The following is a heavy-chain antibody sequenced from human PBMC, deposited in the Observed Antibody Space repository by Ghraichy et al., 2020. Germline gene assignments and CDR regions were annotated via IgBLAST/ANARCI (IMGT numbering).Heavy chain of an antibody. D-gene: IGHD2-2*01. CDR1: GFTFSSYA. CDR2: ISGSGGST. CDR3: AKDGEDIVVVPAATYFDY. J-gene: IGHJ4*02. Sequence: GGSLRLSCAASGFTFSSYAMSWVRQAPGKGLEWVSAISGSGGSTYYADSVKGRFTISRDNSKNTLYLQMNSLRAEDTAVYYCAKDGEDIVVVPAATYFDYWGQGTLVTVSS. V-gene: IGHV3-23*01.